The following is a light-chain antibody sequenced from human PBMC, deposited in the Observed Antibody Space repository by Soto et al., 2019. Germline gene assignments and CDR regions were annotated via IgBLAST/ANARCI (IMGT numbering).Light chain of an antibody. V-gene: IGLV2-11*01. J-gene: IGLJ1*01. Sequence: QSALTQPRSVSGSPGQSVTISCTGTSSDVGGYNYVSWYQQHPGKAPKLMIYDVSKRPSGVPDRFSGSKSGNTASLTISGLQAEDEADYYCCSYAGSFPIYVFGTGTKLTVL. CDR1: SSDVGGYNY. CDR3: CSYAGSFPIYV. CDR2: DVS.